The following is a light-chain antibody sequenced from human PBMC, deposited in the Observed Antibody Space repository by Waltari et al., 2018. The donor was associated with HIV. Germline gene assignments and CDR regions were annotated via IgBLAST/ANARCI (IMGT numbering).Light chain of an antibody. CDR1: NSNIGNTF. CDR3: AAWDDRLRTWM. CDR2: KND. J-gene: IGLJ3*02. Sequence: QSVLTQPPSASGTPGQRVIVSCSGSNSNIGNTFVYWYQHPPGTTPQLLLYKNDQRPSGVPDRFSVSTAGTSASLAISGLQSDDEADYYCAAWDDRLRTWMFGGGTKLTVL. V-gene: IGLV1-47*01.